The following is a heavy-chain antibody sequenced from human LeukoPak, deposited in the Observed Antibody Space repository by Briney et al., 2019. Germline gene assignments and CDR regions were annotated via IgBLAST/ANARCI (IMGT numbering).Heavy chain of an antibody. J-gene: IGHJ1*01. V-gene: IGHV4-59*01. Sequence: PSETLSLTCTVSGGSLSSYYWSWIRQPPGKGLEWIGYIYYSGSTNYNPSLKSRVTISVDTSKNQFSLKLSSVTAADTAVYYCARGTAVVASNWGQGTLVTVSS. CDR3: ARGTAVVASN. CDR1: GGSLSSYY. D-gene: IGHD3-22*01. CDR2: IYYSGST.